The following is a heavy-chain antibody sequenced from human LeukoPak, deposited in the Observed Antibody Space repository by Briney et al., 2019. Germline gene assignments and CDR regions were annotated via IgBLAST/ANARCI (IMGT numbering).Heavy chain of an antibody. J-gene: IGHJ5*02. Sequence: GGSLRLSCAASGFTFSSYEMNWVRQARGKGLEGVSYISSSGSTIYYADSVKGRFTISRDNAKNSLYLQMNSLRAEDMAVYYCARNRYCSGGNCYSLRSLDPWGQGTLVTVSS. CDR3: ARNRYCSGGNCYSLRSLDP. CDR2: ISSSGSTI. D-gene: IGHD2-15*01. V-gene: IGHV3-48*03. CDR1: GFTFSSYE.